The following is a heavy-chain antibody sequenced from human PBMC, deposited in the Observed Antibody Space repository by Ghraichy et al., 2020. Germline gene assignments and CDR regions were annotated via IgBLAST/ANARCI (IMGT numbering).Heavy chain of an antibody. V-gene: IGHV1-69*02. J-gene: IGHJ3*02. D-gene: IGHD2-2*01. CDR2: IIPILGIA. CDR3: ARVGYCSSTSCTAGAFDI. CDR1: GGTFSSYT. Sequence: SVKVSCKASGGTFSSYTISWVRQAPGQGLEWMGRIIPILGIANYAQKFQGRVTITADKSTSTAYMELSSLRSEDTAVYYCARVGYCSSTSCTAGAFDIWGQGTMVTVSS.